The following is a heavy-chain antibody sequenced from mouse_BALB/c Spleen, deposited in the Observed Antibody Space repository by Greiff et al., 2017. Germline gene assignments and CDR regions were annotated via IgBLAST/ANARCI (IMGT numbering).Heavy chain of an antibody. CDR1: GYTFTDYN. CDR2: IYPYNGGT. J-gene: IGHJ2*01. D-gene: IGHD6-1*01. V-gene: IGHV1S29*02. Sequence: VQLQQSGPELVKPGASVKISCKASGYTFTDYNMHWVKQSHGKSLEWIGYIYPYNGGTGYNQKFKSKATLTVDNSSSTAYMELRSLTSEDSAVYFCARRDASDLYFDDWGQGTTLTVSS. CDR3: ARRDASDLYFDD.